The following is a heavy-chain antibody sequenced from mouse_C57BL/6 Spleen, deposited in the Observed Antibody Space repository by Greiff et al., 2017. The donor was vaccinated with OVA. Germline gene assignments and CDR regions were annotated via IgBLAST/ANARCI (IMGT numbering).Heavy chain of an antibody. Sequence: QVQLQQPGAELVTPGASVKLSCKASGYTFTSYWMHWVKQRPGRGLEWIGRIDPNSGGTKYNEKFKSKATLTVDKPSSTVYMQLSSLTSEDSAGYYGAREGATWGGHPRVWGTGTTGTVSS. J-gene: IGHJ1*03. CDR2: IDPNSGGT. D-gene: IGHD3-3*01. V-gene: IGHV1-72*01. CDR3: AREGATWGGHPRV. CDR1: GYTFTSYW.